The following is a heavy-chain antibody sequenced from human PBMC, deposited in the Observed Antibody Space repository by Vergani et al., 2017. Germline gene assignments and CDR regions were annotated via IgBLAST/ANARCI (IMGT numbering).Heavy chain of an antibody. CDR1: GGSVSSGSYY. V-gene: IGHV4-61*01. CDR3: ARGYSSSWYPYYYYDMDV. CDR2: IYYSGST. Sequence: QVQLQESGPGLVKPSETLSLTCTVSGGSVSSGSYYWSWIRQPPGKGLEWIGYIYYSGSTNYNPSLKSRVTISVDTSKNQFSLKLSSVTAADTAVYYCARGYSSSWYPYYYYDMDVWGKGTTVTVSS. D-gene: IGHD6-13*01. J-gene: IGHJ6*03.